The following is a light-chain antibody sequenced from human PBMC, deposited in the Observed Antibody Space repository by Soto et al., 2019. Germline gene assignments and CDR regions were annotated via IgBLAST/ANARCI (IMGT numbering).Light chain of an antibody. CDR3: QSYDSSLSTYV. Sequence: QAVVTQPPSVSGAPGQRVTISCTGSSSNIGAGYDVHWYQQLPGTAPKLLIYGNSTRPSGVPDRFSGSKSGTSASLAITGLQAEDEADYYCQSYDSSLSTYVFGTGTKVTVL. CDR1: SSNIGAGYD. CDR2: GNS. V-gene: IGLV1-40*01. J-gene: IGLJ1*01.